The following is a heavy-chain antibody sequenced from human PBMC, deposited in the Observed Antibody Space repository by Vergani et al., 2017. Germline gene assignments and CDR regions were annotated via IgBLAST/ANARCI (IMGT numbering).Heavy chain of an antibody. Sequence: QVQLVESGGGVVQPGRSLRLSCTASGFKFNSYGMHWVRQAPGKGLEWIAVIRYDGNDKYYADSVKGRFTVSIDNFQNTLFLQMDSLRVEDTATYYCTRAELSDFWGQGTLVTVSS. CDR2: IRYDGNDK. CDR1: GFKFNSYG. CDR3: TRAELSDF. V-gene: IGHV3-33*01. J-gene: IGHJ4*02. D-gene: IGHD1-26*01.